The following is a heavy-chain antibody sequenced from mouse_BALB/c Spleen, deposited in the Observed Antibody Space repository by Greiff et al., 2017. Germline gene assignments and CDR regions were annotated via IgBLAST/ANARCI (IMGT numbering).Heavy chain of an antibody. Sequence: QVQLQQSGPELVKPGASVKISCKASGYAFSSSWMNWVKQRPGQGLEWIGRIYPGDGDTNYNGKFKGKATLTADKSSSTAYMQLSSLTSVDSAVYFCEKSGNGRSYGYYAMDDWGQGTSVTVSS. V-gene: IGHV1-82*01. CDR2: IYPGDGDT. D-gene: IGHD1-1*01. CDR1: GYAFSSSW. CDR3: EKSGNGRSYGYYAMDD. J-gene: IGHJ4*01.